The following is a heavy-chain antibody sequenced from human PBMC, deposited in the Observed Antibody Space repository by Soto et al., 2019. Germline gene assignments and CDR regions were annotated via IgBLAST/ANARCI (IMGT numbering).Heavy chain of an antibody. CDR1: GYTFTTYG. J-gene: IGHJ4*02. V-gene: IGHV1-18*01. Sequence: QVHLVQSGAEVKKPGASVKVSCKGSGYTFTTYGITWVRQAPGQGLEWMGWISAHNGNTNYAQKLQGRVTVTRDTSTSTAYMELRSLRSDDTAGYYCASGRYGDYWGQGALVTVSS. CDR2: ISAHNGNT. CDR3: ASGRYGDY. D-gene: IGHD1-26*01.